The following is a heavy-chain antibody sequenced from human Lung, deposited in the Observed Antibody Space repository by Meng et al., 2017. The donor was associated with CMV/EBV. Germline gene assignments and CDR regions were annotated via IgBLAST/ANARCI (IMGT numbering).Heavy chain of an antibody. CDR1: GFSFSIYG. D-gene: IGHD6-13*01. J-gene: IGHJ6*02. CDR3: ATVISSYSSTWEYNLYYAYYGMDD. Sequence: SXKISXEASGFSFSIYGMHWVRQAPGKGLEWVALISNDGSNEYYADSVEGRFTISRDNSKNTLYLQMNSLRTEDTAVYYCATVISSYSSTWEYNLYYAYYGMDDWGQGTXVTVAS. V-gene: IGHV3-30-3*01. CDR2: ISNDGSNE.